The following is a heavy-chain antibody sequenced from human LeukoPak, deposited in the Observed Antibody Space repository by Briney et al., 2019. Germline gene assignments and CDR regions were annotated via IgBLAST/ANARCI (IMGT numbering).Heavy chain of an antibody. Sequence: PGGSLRLSCAASGFTFSSYWMSWVRQAPGKGLEWVATIKQDGSEKYYVDSVKGRFTISRDNAKNSLYLQMNSLRAEDTAVYYCARGGGNSGGGYFDYWGQGTLVTVSS. V-gene: IGHV3-7*01. J-gene: IGHJ4*02. CDR3: ARGGGNSGGGYFDY. CDR2: IKQDGSEK. D-gene: IGHD4-23*01. CDR1: GFTFSSYW.